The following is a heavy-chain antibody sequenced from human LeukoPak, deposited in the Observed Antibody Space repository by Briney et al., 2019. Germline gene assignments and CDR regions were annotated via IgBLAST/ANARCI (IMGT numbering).Heavy chain of an antibody. V-gene: IGHV4-59*08. CDR3: ARRHGSGDWFDP. J-gene: IGHJ5*02. CDR1: GDSSSNYS. D-gene: IGHD3-10*01. Sequence: SETLSLTCSVSGDSSSNYSWSWIRQPPGKGLEWIGYIYYSGSTNYNPSLKSRVTISVDTSKKELSLRLSSVTAADTAVYFCARRHGSGDWFDPWGQGTLVTVSS. CDR2: IYYSGST.